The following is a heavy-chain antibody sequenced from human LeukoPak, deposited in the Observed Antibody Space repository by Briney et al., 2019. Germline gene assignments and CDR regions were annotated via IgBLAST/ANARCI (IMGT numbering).Heavy chain of an antibody. J-gene: IGHJ4*02. D-gene: IGHD6-13*01. Sequence: ASVKVSCKASGYTFTSYAMNWVRQAPGQGLEWMGWINTNTGNPTYAQGSTGRFVFSLDTSVSTAYLQISSLKAEDTAVYYCASRLYSSSWYNADYWGQGTLVTVSS. CDR2: INTNTGNP. CDR3: ASRLYSSSWYNADY. V-gene: IGHV7-4-1*02. CDR1: GYTFTSYA.